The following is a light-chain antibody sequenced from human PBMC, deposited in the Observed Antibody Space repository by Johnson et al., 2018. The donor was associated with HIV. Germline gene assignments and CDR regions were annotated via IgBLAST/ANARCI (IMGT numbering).Light chain of an antibody. CDR2: ENN. V-gene: IGLV1-51*02. Sequence: QSVLTQPPSVSAAPGQKVTISCSGSSSNIGNNYVSWYQQLPGTAPKLIMYENNKRPSGIPDRFSGSKSGTSATLGITGLQTGDEADYYCGTWDTSLSVYVFGTGTKVTVL. CDR3: GTWDTSLSVYV. J-gene: IGLJ1*01. CDR1: SSNIGNNY.